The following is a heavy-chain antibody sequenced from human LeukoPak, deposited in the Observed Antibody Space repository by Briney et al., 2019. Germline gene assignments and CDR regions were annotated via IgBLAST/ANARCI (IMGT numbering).Heavy chain of an antibody. CDR2: ISSSSDTI. D-gene: IGHD3-16*01. J-gene: IGHJ4*02. CDR1: GFTFSTQN. V-gene: IGHV3-48*01. CDR3: ARASVWGFYFEF. Sequence: GGSLRLSCAVSGFTFSTQNMKWVRQAPGKGLEWLAYISSSSDTIYYADSVRGRFTISRDKAKNSLYLQMNSLRADDTAVYYFARASVWGFYFEFWGQGALVTVSS.